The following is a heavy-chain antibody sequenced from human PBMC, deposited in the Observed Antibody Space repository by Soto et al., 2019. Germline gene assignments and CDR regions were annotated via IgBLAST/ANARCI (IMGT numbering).Heavy chain of an antibody. CDR3: AITGWAKRGGMDV. Sequence: EVQLLESGGGLVQPGGSLRLSCAASGFTFSSYAMSWVRQAPGKGLEWVSAISGSGGSTYYADSVKGRFTICRDNSKNTLYLQMNSLRAEDTAVYYCAITGWAKRGGMDVWGQGTTVTVSS. CDR2: ISGSGGST. J-gene: IGHJ6*02. D-gene: IGHD1-20*01. V-gene: IGHV3-23*01. CDR1: GFTFSSYA.